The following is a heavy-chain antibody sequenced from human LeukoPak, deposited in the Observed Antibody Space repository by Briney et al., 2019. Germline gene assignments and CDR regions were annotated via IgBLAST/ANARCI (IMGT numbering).Heavy chain of an antibody. CDR2: LGGLSESV. J-gene: IGHJ6*02. Sequence: GGSLRLSCAATGFIFSNYAMTWVRQAPGKGLEWVSILGGLSESVYYPDSVKGRFTVSRDNSKDTLYLEFNSLRGEDTATYYCARRWLGDPYGMDVWGQGTTVTVSS. CDR1: GFIFSNYA. D-gene: IGHD3-10*01. V-gene: IGHV3-23*01. CDR3: ARRWLGDPYGMDV.